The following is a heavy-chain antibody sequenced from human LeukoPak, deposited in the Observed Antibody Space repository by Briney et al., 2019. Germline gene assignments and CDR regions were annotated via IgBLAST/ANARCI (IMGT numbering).Heavy chain of an antibody. V-gene: IGHV4-39*07. Sequence: PSETLSLTCTVSGGSISSSSYYWGWIRQPPGKGLGWIGSIYHSGSTYYNPSLKSRLTISADTSKNQFSLRLSSVTAADTAVYYCVRVDNGGNYFDYWGQGTLVTVSS. CDR3: VRVDNGGNYFDY. CDR1: GGSISSSSYY. CDR2: IYHSGST. D-gene: IGHD4-23*01. J-gene: IGHJ4*02.